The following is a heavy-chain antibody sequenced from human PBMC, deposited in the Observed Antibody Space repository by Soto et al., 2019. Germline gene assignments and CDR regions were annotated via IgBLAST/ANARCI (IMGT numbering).Heavy chain of an antibody. V-gene: IGHV3-33*01. CDR3: ARDCSGGSCFAFDY. J-gene: IGHJ4*02. CDR2: IWYDGSNK. CDR1: GFTFSNYG. Sequence: QVQLVESGGGVVQPGRSLRLSCAASGFTFSNYGMHWVRQAPGKGLEWVAVIWYDGSNKYYADSVKGRFTISRDNSKNTLYLQMNSLRAEDTAVYYCARDCSGGSCFAFDYWGQGTLVTVSS. D-gene: IGHD2-15*01.